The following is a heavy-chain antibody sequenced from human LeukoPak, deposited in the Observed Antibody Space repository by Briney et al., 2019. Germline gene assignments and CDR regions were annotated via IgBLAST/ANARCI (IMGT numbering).Heavy chain of an antibody. V-gene: IGHV3-23*01. J-gene: IGHJ6*02. Sequence: GGSLRLSCAASGFTFSNAWMSWVRQAPGKGLEWVSTISGGGGSTYYADSVKGRFTISRDNSKSTLYLQMNSLRAEDTAVYYCARVGYRRDGYSEFYYYGMDVWGQGTTVTVSS. CDR1: GFTFSNAW. CDR2: ISGGGGST. D-gene: IGHD5-24*01. CDR3: ARVGYRRDGYSEFYYYGMDV.